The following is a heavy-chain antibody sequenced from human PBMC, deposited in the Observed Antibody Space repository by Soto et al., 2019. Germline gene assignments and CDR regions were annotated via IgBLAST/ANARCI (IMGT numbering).Heavy chain of an antibody. V-gene: IGHV2-70*13. Sequence: PTLVNPTEPLTVTCTFSGFSLTSPGMCVSWIRQSPGKALEWLALIERDDDDKYYSTSLKTRLTISKDTRKNQVVLTMANMDPADTATYYCARSIRGPRRFNGMDVWGQGTTVTVSS. D-gene: IGHD1-20*01. CDR3: ARSIRGPRRFNGMDV. J-gene: IGHJ6*02. CDR1: GFSLTSPGMC. CDR2: IERDDDDK.